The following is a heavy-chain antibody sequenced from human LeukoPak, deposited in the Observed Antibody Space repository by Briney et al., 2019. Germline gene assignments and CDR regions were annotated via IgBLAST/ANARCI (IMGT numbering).Heavy chain of an antibody. CDR3: AFLRRGAFDY. J-gene: IGHJ4*02. D-gene: IGHD3-16*01. CDR2: ISYDGSIK. CDR1: GFTFSSYG. Sequence: GGSLRLSCAASGFTFSSYGMHWVRQAPGKGLEWVAVISYDGSIKYYADSVKGRFTISRDNSKNTLYLQMNSLRAEDTAVYYCAFLRRGAFDYWGQGTLVTVSS. V-gene: IGHV3-30*03.